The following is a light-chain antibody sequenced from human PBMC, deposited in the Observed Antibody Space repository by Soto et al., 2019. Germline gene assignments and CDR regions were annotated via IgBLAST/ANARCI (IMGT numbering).Light chain of an antibody. CDR2: GAS. CDR1: QSVNSH. Sequence: EIVLTQSPGTLSLSPGERATLSCRASQSVNSHLAWYQQRPGQAPRLLIYGASTRATGIPARFSGSGSGTEFTLTISSLQSEDFAVYYCQQYNNWLYTFGQGTKVDIK. CDR3: QQYNNWLYT. V-gene: IGKV3-15*01. J-gene: IGKJ2*01.